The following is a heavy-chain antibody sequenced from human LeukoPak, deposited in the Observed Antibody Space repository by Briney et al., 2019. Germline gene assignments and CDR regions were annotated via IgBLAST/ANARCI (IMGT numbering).Heavy chain of an antibody. CDR3: AKAGGTTMFGYYYMDV. J-gene: IGHJ6*03. V-gene: IGHV3-23*01. CDR2: ISGSGGST. CDR1: GFTFSSYA. D-gene: IGHD3-10*02. Sequence: GGSLRLSCAASGFTFSSYAMSWVRQAPGKELEWVSAISGSGGSTYYADSVKGRFTISRDNSKNTLYLQMNSLRAEDTAVYYCAKAGGTTMFGYYYMDVWGKGTTVTVSS.